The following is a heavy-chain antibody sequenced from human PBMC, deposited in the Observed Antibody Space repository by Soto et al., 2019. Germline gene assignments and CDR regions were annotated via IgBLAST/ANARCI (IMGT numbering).Heavy chain of an antibody. Sequence: SQTLCLTCAVAGGSSSSGGDSWSWIRQPPGNGLEWFGYIYHSGSTYYNPSLRSRVSISVDRSKNQCSLQLTYVPAADTAVYYSDRVADRWGQGTPVSVSS. J-gene: IGHJ1*01. CDR3: DRVADR. CDR1: GGSSSSGGDS. V-gene: IGHV4-30-2*01. CDR2: IYHSGST.